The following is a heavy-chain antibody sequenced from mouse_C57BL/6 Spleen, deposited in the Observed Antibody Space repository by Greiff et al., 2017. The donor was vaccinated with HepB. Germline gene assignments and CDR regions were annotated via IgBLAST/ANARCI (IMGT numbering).Heavy chain of an antibody. V-gene: IGHV1-19*01. D-gene: IGHD2-12*01. J-gene: IGHJ3*01. Sequence: EVQLQQSGPVLVKPGASVKMSCKASGYTFTDYYMNWVKQSHGKSLEWIGVINPYNGGTSYNQKFKGKATLTVDKSSSTAYMELNSLTSEDSAVYYCARATYYKGIDWFAYWGQGTLVTVSA. CDR1: GYTFTDYY. CDR2: INPYNGGT. CDR3: ARATYYKGIDWFAY.